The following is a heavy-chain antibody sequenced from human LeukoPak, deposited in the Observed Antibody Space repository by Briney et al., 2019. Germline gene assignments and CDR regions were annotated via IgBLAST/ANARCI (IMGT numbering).Heavy chain of an antibody. J-gene: IGHJ3*02. CDR1: GGSFSAYY. V-gene: IGHV4-34*01. CDR3: ARHASPLWFGDLHIFIHAFDI. D-gene: IGHD3-10*01. Sequence: SETLSLTCAVSGGSFSAYYWSWIRQSSVKGLEWTGQINHSGSTNYNPSLKSRVTISVDTSKKQFSLKLSSVTAADTAVYFCARHASPLWFGDLHIFIHAFDIWGQGTMVTVSS. CDR2: INHSGST.